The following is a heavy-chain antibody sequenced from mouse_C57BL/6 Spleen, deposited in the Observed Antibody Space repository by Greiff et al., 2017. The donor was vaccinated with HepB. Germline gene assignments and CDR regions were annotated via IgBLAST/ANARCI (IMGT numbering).Heavy chain of an antibody. Sequence: QVQLQQPGAELVKPGASVKMSCKASGYTFTSYWITWVKQRPGQGLEWIGDIYPGSGSTNYNEKFKSKATLTVDTSSSTAYMQLSSRTSEDSAVYYCARWDYYGSSYFWYFDVWGTGTTVTVSS. V-gene: IGHV1-55*01. CDR3: ARWDYYGSSYFWYFDV. CDR2: IYPGSGST. J-gene: IGHJ1*03. CDR1: GYTFTSYW. D-gene: IGHD1-1*01.